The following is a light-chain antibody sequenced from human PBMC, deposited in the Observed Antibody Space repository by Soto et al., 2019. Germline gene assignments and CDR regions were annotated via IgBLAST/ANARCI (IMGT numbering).Light chain of an antibody. CDR3: YHYDSPPWT. J-gene: IGKJ1*01. CDR2: GAS. V-gene: IGKV3-20*01. CDR1: QSVSSY. Sequence: EIGLTQSPATLTLSQGERAKLSCRAGQSVSSYLAWYQQKPGQAPRLLIYGASNRATGIPDRFSGSGSGTDFTLTISRLEPEDFAVYFCYHYDSPPWTFGQGTKVHIK.